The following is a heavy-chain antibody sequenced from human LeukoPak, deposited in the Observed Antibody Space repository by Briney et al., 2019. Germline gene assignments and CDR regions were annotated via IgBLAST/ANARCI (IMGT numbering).Heavy chain of an antibody. V-gene: IGHV1-69*04. D-gene: IGHD3-10*01. CDR3: ARDDGGVLLWFGESSGGT. CDR2: IIPILGIA. CDR1: GGTFSSYA. Sequence: GASVKVSCKASGGTFSSYAISWVRQAPGQGLEWMGRIIPILGIANYAQKFQGRVTITADKSTSTAYMELSSLRSEDTAVYYYARDDGGVLLWFGESSGGTGGQGTTVTVSS. J-gene: IGHJ6*02.